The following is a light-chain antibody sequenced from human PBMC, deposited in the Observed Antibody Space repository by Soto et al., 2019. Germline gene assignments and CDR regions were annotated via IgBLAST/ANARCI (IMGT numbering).Light chain of an antibody. J-gene: IGKJ4*01. Sequence: ILMTQSPYSLAVSLGERATINCKSNQSVLYISKNRNHLAWYQQRPGQPPKVLIYWASTRESGVPDRFIGSGSGTDLPLTISSLQDEDVAVYYCKQYYSNPYFGGGNKVDIK. CDR1: QSVLYISKNRNH. CDR2: WAS. CDR3: KQYYSNPY. V-gene: IGKV4-1*01.